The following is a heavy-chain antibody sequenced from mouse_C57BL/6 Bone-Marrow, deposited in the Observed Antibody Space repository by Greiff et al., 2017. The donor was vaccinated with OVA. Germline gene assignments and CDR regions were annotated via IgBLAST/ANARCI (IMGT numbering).Heavy chain of an antibody. CDR1: GYTFTSYG. Sequence: EVHLVESGPELVKPGASVKISCKASGYTFTSYGINWVKQRPGQGLEWIGYIYIGNGYTEYNEKFKGKATLTSDTSSSTAYMQLSSLTSEDSAIYFCLGSSYAMDYWGQGTSVTVSS. V-gene: IGHV1-58*01. CDR2: IYIGNGYT. CDR3: LGSSYAMDY. J-gene: IGHJ4*01. D-gene: IGHD1-1*01.